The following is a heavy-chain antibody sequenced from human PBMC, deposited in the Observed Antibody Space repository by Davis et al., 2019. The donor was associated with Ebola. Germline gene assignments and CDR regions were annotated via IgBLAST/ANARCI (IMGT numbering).Heavy chain of an antibody. J-gene: IGHJ4*02. CDR2: FDPEHGGA. Sequence: ASVKVSCKVSGYTLVELSMHWVRQTPGKGLEWMGVFDPEHGGAIFAQKFQGRVILTEDTSTGTAYMEPSSLRSEDTAVYYCATGGPWTEHWGQGTLVTVSS. D-gene: IGHD3/OR15-3a*01. V-gene: IGHV1-24*01. CDR1: GYTLVELS. CDR3: ATGGPWTEH.